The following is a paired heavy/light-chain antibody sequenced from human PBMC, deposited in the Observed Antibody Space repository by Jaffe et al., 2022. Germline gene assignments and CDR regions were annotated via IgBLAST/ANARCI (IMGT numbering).Light chain of an antibody. V-gene: IGKV1-39*01. CDR2: AAS. Sequence: DIQMTQSPSSLSASVGDRVTITCRASQSISSYLNWYQQKPGKAPKLLIYAASSLQSGVPSRFSGSGSGTDFTLTISSLQPEDFATYYCQQSYSTPRSAFGPGTKVDIK. J-gene: IGKJ3*01. CDR3: QQSYSTPRSA. CDR1: QSISSY.
Heavy chain of an antibody. CDR1: GFTFSSYA. CDR2: ISGSGGST. Sequence: EVQLLESGGGLVQPGGSLRLSCAASGFTFSSYAMSWVRQAPGKGLEWVSAISGSGGSTYYADSVKGRFTISRDNSKNTLYLQMNSLRAEDTAVYYCAKRRGYCSGGSCSTGAFDIWGQGTMVTVSS. D-gene: IGHD2-15*01. V-gene: IGHV3-23*01. CDR3: AKRRGYCSGGSCSTGAFDI. J-gene: IGHJ3*02.